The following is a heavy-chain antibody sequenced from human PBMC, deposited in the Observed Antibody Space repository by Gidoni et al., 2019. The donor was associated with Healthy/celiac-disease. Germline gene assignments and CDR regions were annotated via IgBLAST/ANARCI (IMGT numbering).Heavy chain of an antibody. Sequence: QVQLQESGPGLVKPSETLSLTCPVSGGSISSYYWSWIRQPPGKGLEWIGYIYYSGSTIYNPSLKSRVTISVDTSKNQFSLKLSSVTAADTAVYYCARAHGYSYGYYLDYWGQGTLVTVSS. CDR1: GGSISSYY. J-gene: IGHJ4*02. CDR3: ARAHGYSYGYYLDY. D-gene: IGHD5-18*01. V-gene: IGHV4-59*01. CDR2: IYYSGST.